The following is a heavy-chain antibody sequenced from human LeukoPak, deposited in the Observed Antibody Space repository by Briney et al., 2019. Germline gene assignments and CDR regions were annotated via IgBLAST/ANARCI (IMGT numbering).Heavy chain of an antibody. CDR3: AKVHYYDSSGYLDY. V-gene: IGHV3-7*01. CDR1: GFTFRSYW. Sequence: PGGSLRLSCAASGFTFRSYWMSWVRQAPGKGLEWVANIKQDGSEKYYVDSVKGRFTISRDNSKKTLYLQMNSLRAEDTAVYYCAKVHYYDSSGYLDYWGQGTLVTVSS. D-gene: IGHD3-22*01. J-gene: IGHJ4*02. CDR2: IKQDGSEK.